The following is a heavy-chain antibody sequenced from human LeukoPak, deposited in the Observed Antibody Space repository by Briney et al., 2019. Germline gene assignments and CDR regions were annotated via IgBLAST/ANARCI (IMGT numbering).Heavy chain of an antibody. D-gene: IGHD3-9*01. Sequence: GGSLRLSCTASGFTFGDHSVSWFRQAPGKGLEWVGFIRSKAYGGTAEYAASVKGRFTISRDDSKSVAYLQMDSLKTEDTAVYYCTREIRYFDWFQADFWGQGTLVTVSS. CDR3: TREIRYFDWFQADF. J-gene: IGHJ4*02. V-gene: IGHV3-49*03. CDR2: IRSKAYGGTA. CDR1: GFTFGDHS.